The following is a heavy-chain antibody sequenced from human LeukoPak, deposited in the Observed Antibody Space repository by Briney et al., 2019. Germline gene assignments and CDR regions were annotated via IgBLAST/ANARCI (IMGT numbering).Heavy chain of an antibody. CDR3: ARGPTVITFNAFDV. V-gene: IGHV3-64*01. D-gene: IGHD4-17*01. Sequence: GGSLRLSCAASGFTFSDYGMYWVRQAPGKGLEHVSGISSNGIYTYYANSVKGRFAISRDNSKNTLYLQMGSLRAEDMAVYYCARGPTVITFNAFDVWGQGTMVTVSS. J-gene: IGHJ3*01. CDR2: ISSNGIYT. CDR1: GFTFSDYG.